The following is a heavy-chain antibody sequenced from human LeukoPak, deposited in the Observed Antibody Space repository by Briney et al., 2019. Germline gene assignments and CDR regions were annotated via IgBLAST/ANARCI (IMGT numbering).Heavy chain of an antibody. CDR2: VYSSGNT. D-gene: IGHD3-16*02. Sequence: PSETLSLTCSVAGGSISNVNYHWAWLRQPAGKGLEWIGRVYSSGNTNYNPSVKSRVTISVDTSKNQFFLKLSSVTGADTAVYYCARISSFGAFDTWGQGTMVTVSS. CDR3: ARISSFGAFDT. CDR1: GGSISNVNYH. J-gene: IGHJ3*02. V-gene: IGHV4-61*02.